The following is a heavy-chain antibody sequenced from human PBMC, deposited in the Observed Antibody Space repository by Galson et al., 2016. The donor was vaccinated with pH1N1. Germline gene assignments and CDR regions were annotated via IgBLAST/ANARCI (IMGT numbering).Heavy chain of an antibody. J-gene: IGHJ6*02. CDR2: ISGSGGTT. V-gene: IGHV3-23*01. Sequence: SLRLPCAASGFTFSSCAMYWVRQAPGKGLEWVSAISGSGGTTHDADSVKGRFTISRDNSKNTLYLQMHSLRAEDTATYYCAKVTDVCTVTRCFPYGMHAWGQGTTVTVSS. D-gene: IGHD2-2*01. CDR3: AKVTDVCTVTRCFPYGMHA. CDR1: GFTFSSCA.